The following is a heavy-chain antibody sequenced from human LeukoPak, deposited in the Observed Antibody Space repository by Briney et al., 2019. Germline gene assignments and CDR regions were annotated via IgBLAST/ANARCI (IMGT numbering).Heavy chain of an antibody. CDR1: GYTFTSYY. V-gene: IGHV1-46*01. D-gene: IGHD2-2*01. CDR2: INPSGGST. Sequence: ASVKVSCKASGYTFTSYYMHWVRQAPGQGLEWMGIINPSGGSTSYAQKFQGRVTMTRDTSTSTVYMELSSLRSEDTAVYYCASQCSSTSCYDPNAFDIWGQGTMVTVSS. CDR3: ASQCSSTSCYDPNAFDI. J-gene: IGHJ3*02.